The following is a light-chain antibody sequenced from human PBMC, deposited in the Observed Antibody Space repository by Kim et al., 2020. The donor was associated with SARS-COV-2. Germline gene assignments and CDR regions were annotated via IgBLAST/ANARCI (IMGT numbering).Light chain of an antibody. V-gene: IGLV3-1*01. CDR2: QDN. J-gene: IGLJ3*02. Sequence: SYELTQPPSVSVFPGQTATITCSGDKLGDKYASWYQQKPGQSPVLVMYQDNKRPSGIPERFSGSNSGNTATLTISGTQTMDEADYYCQAWDSSTWVFGGGTKLTVL. CDR1: KLGDKY. CDR3: QAWDSSTWV.